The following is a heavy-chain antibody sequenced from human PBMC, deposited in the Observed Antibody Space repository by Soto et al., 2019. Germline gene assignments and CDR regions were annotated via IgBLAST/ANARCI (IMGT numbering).Heavy chain of an antibody. D-gene: IGHD3-3*02. CDR2: INHSGST. V-gene: IGHV4-34*01. CDR3: ARGLCISISSVCWFDP. Sequence: QVQLQQWGAGLLKPSETLSLTCAVYGGSFSGYYWSWIRQPPGKGLEWIGEINHSGSTNYNPSLKSRVTISVDTSKHQFSRKLSSVTAADTAVYYCARGLCISISSVCWFDPWGQGTLVTVSS. CDR1: GGSFSGYY. J-gene: IGHJ5*02.